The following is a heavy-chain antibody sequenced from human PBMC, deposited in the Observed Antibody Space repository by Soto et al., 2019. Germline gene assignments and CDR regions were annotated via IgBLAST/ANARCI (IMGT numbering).Heavy chain of an antibody. CDR2: ISSSGSTI. CDR1: GFTFSSYE. D-gene: IGHD5-18*01. CDR3: ARAYTLVYYFDY. V-gene: IGHV3-48*03. J-gene: IGHJ4*02. Sequence: PGGSLRLSCAASGFTFSSYEMTWVRQAPGKGLEWVSYISSSGSTIYYADSVKGRFTISRDNAKNSLYLQMNSLRAEDTAVYYCARAYTLVYYFDYWGQGTLVTVSS.